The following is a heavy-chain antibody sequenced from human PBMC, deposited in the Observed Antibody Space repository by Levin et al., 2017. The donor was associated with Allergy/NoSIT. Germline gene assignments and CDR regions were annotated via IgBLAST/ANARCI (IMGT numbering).Heavy chain of an antibody. J-gene: IGHJ4*02. CDR2: ISSTGSTI. CDR1: GFTFSSYE. D-gene: IGHD3-3*01. Sequence: PPGGSLRLSCAASGFTFSSYEMNWVRRAPGKGLEWVSYISSTGSTIYSADSVKGRFTTSRDNAKNSLYLHMNSLRAEDTAVYYCARQLGNFWSGYNYFDYWGQGTLVTVSS. CDR3: ARQLGNFWSGYNYFDY. V-gene: IGHV3-48*03.